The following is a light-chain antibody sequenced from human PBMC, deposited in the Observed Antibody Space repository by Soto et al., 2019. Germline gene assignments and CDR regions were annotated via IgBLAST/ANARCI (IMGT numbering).Light chain of an antibody. CDR1: QSVXSY. V-gene: IGKV3-11*01. CDR3: QQRSNWIT. Sequence: EIVLTQSPASLSLSPGDRATLSCLASQSVXSYFVWYEEKPGQAPRMLIYXASNRATGIPARFSGSGSGTDFTITISSLEPEDFAVYYCQQRSNWITFGQGTRLEIK. J-gene: IGKJ5*01. CDR2: XAS.